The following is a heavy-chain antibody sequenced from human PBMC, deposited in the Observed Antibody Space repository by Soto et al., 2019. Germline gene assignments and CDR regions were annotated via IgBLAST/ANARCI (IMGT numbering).Heavy chain of an antibody. CDR2: IYYSGST. D-gene: IGHD2-15*01. Sequence: SETLSLTCTVSGGSISSSSYYWGWIRQPPGKGLEWIGSIYYSGSTYYNPSLKSRVTMTTDTSTSTAYMELRSLRSDDTAVYYCARVWAVKDVGNWFDPWGQGTLVTVSS. J-gene: IGHJ5*02. V-gene: IGHV4-39*02. CDR3: ARVWAVKDVGNWFDP. CDR1: GGSISSSSYY.